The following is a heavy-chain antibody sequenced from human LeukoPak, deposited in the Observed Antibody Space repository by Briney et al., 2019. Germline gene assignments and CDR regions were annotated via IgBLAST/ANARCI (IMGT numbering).Heavy chain of an antibody. Sequence: ASVKVSCKASGYTFTGYYMHWVRQAPGQGLEWMGWINPNSGGTNYAQKFQGRVTMTRDTSISTAYMELSRLRSDDTVVYYCARGLRRWLQLAFDYWGQGNLVTVSS. CDR3: ARGLRRWLQLAFDY. V-gene: IGHV1-2*02. CDR1: GYTFTGYY. D-gene: IGHD5-24*01. J-gene: IGHJ4*02. CDR2: INPNSGGT.